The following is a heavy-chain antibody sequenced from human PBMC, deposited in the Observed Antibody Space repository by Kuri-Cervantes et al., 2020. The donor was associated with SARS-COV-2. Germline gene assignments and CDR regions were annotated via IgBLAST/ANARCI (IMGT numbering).Heavy chain of an antibody. Sequence: SETLSLTCTVSGYSISSGYYWGWIRQPPGKGLEWIGSIYHSGSTYYNPSLKSRVTISVDTSKNQFSLKLSSVTAADTAVYYCARLASSRGTREFDYWGQGTLVTVLL. CDR1: GYSISSGYY. CDR3: ARLASSRGTREFDY. J-gene: IGHJ4*02. CDR2: IYHSGST. D-gene: IGHD2-8*01. V-gene: IGHV4-38-2*02.